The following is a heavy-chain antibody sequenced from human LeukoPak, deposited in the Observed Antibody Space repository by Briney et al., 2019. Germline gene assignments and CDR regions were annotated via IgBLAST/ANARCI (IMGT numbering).Heavy chain of an antibody. CDR2: ISGSGGST. CDR3: AKGGVAMDYDSSGYYPFEY. D-gene: IGHD3-22*01. V-gene: IGHV3-23*01. CDR1: GFTFSSYT. J-gene: IGHJ4*02. Sequence: GGSLRLSCAASGFTFSSYTTSWVRQAPGKGLEWVSAISGSGGSTYYADSVKGRFTISRDNSKHTLYLQRNSLRAEDTAGYYCAKGGVAMDYDSSGYYPFEYWGQRSLVTVS.